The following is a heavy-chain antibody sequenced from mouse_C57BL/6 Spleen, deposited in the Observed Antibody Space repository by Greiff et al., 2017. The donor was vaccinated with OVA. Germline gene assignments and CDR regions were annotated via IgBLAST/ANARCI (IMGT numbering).Heavy chain of an antibody. D-gene: IGHD2-5*01. J-gene: IGHJ4*01. V-gene: IGHV3-6*01. CDR3: ARGYSNNYYAMDY. CDR1: GYSITSGYY. CDR2: ISYDGSN. Sequence: VQLQQSGPGLVKPSQSLSLTCSVTGYSITSGYYWNWIRQFPGNKLEWMGYISYDGSNNYNPSLKNRISITRDTSNNQFFLKLNSVTTEDTATYYCARGYSNNYYAMDYWGQGTSVTVSS.